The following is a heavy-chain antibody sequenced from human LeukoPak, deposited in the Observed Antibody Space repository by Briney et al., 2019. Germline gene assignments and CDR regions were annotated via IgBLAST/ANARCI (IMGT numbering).Heavy chain of an antibody. Sequence: GGSLRLSCVASGFTFSSYEMNWVRQAPGEGVEWGSYIISSGSTIYYAESVKGRCTISRDNAKNSLYIQMNSLRAEDTAVYYCARVRDTSMVYDALDIWGQGTMVTVSS. J-gene: IGHJ3*02. V-gene: IGHV3-48*03. CDR3: ARVRDTSMVYDALDI. CDR1: GFTFSSYE. CDR2: IISSGSTI. D-gene: IGHD5-18*01.